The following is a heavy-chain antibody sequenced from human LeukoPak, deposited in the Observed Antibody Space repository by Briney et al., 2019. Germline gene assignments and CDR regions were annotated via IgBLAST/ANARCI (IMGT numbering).Heavy chain of an antibody. V-gene: IGHV5-51*01. CDR1: GYSFTSYW. CDR3: ARTGAAGSYYYYYGMDV. CDR2: IYPGDSDT. J-gene: IGHJ6*02. Sequence: GESLKISCKGSGYSFTSYWIGWVRQMPGKGLAWMGIIYPGDSDTRYSPSFQGQVTISADKSISTAYLQWSSLKASDTAMYYCARTGAAGSYYYYYGMDVWGQGTTVTVSS. D-gene: IGHD6-13*01.